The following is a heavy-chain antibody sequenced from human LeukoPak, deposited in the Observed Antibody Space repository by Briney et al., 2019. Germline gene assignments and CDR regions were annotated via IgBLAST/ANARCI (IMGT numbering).Heavy chain of an antibody. J-gene: IGHJ4*02. CDR2: ISGSGGST. D-gene: IGHD2-2*01. CDR1: GFTFSSYA. V-gene: IGHV3-23*01. Sequence: PGGSLRLSCAASGFTFSSYAMSWVRQAPGKGLEWVSAISGSGGSTYYADSVKGRSTISRDNSKNTLYLQMNSLRAEDTAVYYCANHPPAYCSSTSCYAPNWGQGTLVTVSS. CDR3: ANHPPAYCSSTSCYAPN.